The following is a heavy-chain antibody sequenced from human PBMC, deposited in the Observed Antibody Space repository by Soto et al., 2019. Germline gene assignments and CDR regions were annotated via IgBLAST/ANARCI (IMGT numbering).Heavy chain of an antibody. CDR2: IYYSGST. Sequence: SETLSLTCTVSGFNISSYYWSWIRQPPGKGLEWIGYIYYSGSTNYNPSLKSRVTISVDTSKNQFSLKLSSVTAADTAVYYCARLQRSNWFDPWGQGTLVTVSS. CDR1: GFNISSYY. D-gene: IGHD1-1*01. CDR3: ARLQRSNWFDP. J-gene: IGHJ5*02. V-gene: IGHV4-59*08.